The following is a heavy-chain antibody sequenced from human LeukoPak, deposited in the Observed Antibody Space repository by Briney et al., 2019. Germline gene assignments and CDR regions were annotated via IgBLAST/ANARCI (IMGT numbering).Heavy chain of an antibody. J-gene: IGHJ5*02. CDR3: ASFRGVVPAIWFDP. Sequence: PGSSVKVSCKASGGTFSSYAISWVRQAPGQGLEWMGGIIPIFGTANYAQKFQGRVTITADESTSTAYMELSSLRSEDTAVYYCASFRGVVPAIWFDPWGQGTLVTVSS. CDR2: IIPIFGTA. CDR1: GGTFSSYA. V-gene: IGHV1-69*01. D-gene: IGHD2-2*01.